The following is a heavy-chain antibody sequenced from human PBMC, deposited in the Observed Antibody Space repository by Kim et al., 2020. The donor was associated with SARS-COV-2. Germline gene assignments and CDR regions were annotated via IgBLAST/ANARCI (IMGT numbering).Heavy chain of an antibody. J-gene: IGHJ4*02. Sequence: GGSLRLSCVASGFTFSSYAMSWVRQAPGKGLEWVSDISGSGGSTYYADSVKGRFTISRDNSKNTLYLQMNSLRAEDTAVYYCAKDSHSSRGYQSYYFDYWGQGTLVTVSS. CDR1: GFTFSSYA. D-gene: IGHD6-13*01. CDR3: AKDSHSSRGYQSYYFDY. CDR2: ISGSGGST. V-gene: IGHV3-23*01.